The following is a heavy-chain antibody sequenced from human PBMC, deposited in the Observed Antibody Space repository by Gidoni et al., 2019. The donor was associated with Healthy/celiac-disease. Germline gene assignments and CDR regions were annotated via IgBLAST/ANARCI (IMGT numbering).Heavy chain of an antibody. CDR2: IYYSGST. CDR1: GGSISSYY. Sequence: QVQLQESGPGLVQPSETLSLTCTVSGGSISSYYWSWIRQPPGKGLEWIGYIYYSGSTNYNPSLKSRVTISVDTSKNQFSLKLSSVTAADTAVYYCARGRGYYFDYWGQGTLVTVSS. J-gene: IGHJ4*02. V-gene: IGHV4-59*01. D-gene: IGHD6-25*01. CDR3: ARGRGYYFDY.